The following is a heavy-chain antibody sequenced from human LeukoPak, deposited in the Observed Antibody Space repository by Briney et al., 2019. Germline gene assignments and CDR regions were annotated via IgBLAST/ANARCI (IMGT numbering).Heavy chain of an antibody. V-gene: IGHV1-2*02. CDR1: GYTFTGYY. J-gene: IGHJ5*02. Sequence: GASVKVSCKASGYTFTGYYMHWVRQAPAQGLEWMGWINPNSGGTNYAQKFQGRVTMTRDTSISTAYMELSRLRSDDTAVYYCARDGRGLWFGELYDWFDPWGQGTLVTVSS. D-gene: IGHD3-10*01. CDR3: ARDGRGLWFGELYDWFDP. CDR2: INPNSGGT.